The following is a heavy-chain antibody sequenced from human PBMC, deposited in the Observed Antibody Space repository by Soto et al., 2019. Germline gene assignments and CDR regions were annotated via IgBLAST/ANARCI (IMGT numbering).Heavy chain of an antibody. D-gene: IGHD6-19*01. V-gene: IGHV4-39*07. J-gene: IGHJ5*02. CDR1: GGSISGSYYY. CDR2: VFYTGFT. CDR3: ARVPYSSGWYDWFDP. Sequence: PSETLSLTCAVSGGSISGSYYYWGWLRQSPGKGPEWIGSVFYTGFTSYNPSLKSRVTISVDTSENQFSLKLSSVTAADTAVYYCARVPYSSGWYDWFDPWGQGTLVTVSS.